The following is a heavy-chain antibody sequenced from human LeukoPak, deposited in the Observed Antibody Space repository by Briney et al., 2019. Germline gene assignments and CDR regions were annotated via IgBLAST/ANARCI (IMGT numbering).Heavy chain of an antibody. CDR1: GGSISSSSYY. J-gene: IGHJ4*02. CDR3: ARDLAEWELGWYYFDY. Sequence: PSETLSLTCTVSGGSISSSSYYWGWIRQPPGKGLEWIGSMYYSGSTYYNPSLKSRVTISVDTSKNQFSLKLSSVTAADTAVYYCARDLAEWELGWYYFDYWGQGTLVTVSS. D-gene: IGHD1-26*01. V-gene: IGHV4-39*07. CDR2: MYYSGST.